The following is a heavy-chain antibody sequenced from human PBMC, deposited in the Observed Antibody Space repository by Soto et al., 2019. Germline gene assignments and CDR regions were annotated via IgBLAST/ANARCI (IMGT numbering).Heavy chain of an antibody. CDR2: ISGSGGTT. Sequence: ELLLLESGGGLVQPGGSLRLSCAASGFVFSSYAMSWVRQAPGKGLEWVSAISGSGGTTYYADSVKGRLTISRDNSKNTLYLQMNSLRAEDTAVYYCASPTEALTTIPRSYYYYGMDVWGQGTTVTVSS. V-gene: IGHV3-23*01. CDR1: GFVFSSYA. CDR3: ASPTEALTTIPRSYYYYGMDV. D-gene: IGHD4-4*01. J-gene: IGHJ6*02.